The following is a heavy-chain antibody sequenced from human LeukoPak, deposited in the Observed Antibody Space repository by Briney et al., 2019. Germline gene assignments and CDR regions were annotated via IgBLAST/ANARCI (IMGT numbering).Heavy chain of an antibody. CDR1: GFTFTSDA. D-gene: IGHD3-22*01. CDR2: ITGSDDRT. Sequence: GGSLRLSCAASGFTFTSDAMTWVRQAPGKGLEWVSTITGSDDRTYYADSVKGRFTISRDYSKSTLHLQMNSLRAEDTAIYYCAKGPQLGSGYHPDYWDRGTLVTVSS. J-gene: IGHJ4*02. V-gene: IGHV3-23*01. CDR3: AKGPQLGSGYHPDY.